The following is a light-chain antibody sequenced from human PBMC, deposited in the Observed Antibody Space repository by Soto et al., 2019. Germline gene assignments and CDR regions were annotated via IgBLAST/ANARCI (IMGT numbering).Light chain of an antibody. CDR1: SSNIGAGYD. Sequence: HSVLPKPPSVTGAPGQRVTISCTGSSSNIGAGYDVHWYQQLPGTAPKLLIYGNGNRPSGVPDRFSGSKSGTSASLAITGLQAEDEADYYCQSYDSSLSGYVFGTGTKVTVL. CDR2: GNG. V-gene: IGLV1-40*01. CDR3: QSYDSSLSGYV. J-gene: IGLJ1*01.